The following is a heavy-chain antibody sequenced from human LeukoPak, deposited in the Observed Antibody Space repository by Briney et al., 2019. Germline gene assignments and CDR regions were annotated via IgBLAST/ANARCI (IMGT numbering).Heavy chain of an antibody. V-gene: IGHV1-69*05. Sequence: SVKVSCKASGGTFSYCTISWVRQAPGQGLEWMGRIIPIFGTADCAQKFQGRVSMTTDESTSTAYMELSSLRSEDTAVYYCAREPVPRSSGLDYWGQGTLVTVSS. CDR1: GGTFSYCT. D-gene: IGHD3-22*01. J-gene: IGHJ4*02. CDR3: AREPVPRSSGLDY. CDR2: IIPIFGTA.